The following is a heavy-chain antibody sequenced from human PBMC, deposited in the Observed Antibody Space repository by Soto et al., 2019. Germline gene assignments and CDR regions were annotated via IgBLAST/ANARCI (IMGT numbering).Heavy chain of an antibody. J-gene: IGHJ6*02. CDR3: AKAVMVRGIYYGMDV. CDR2: ISESGGST. D-gene: IGHD3-10*01. CDR1: GFTFTTYA. Sequence: DVQLLESGGGLVQPGGSLRLSCAASGFTFTTYAMNWVRQAPGKGLEWVSGISESGGSTYYADSVKGRFTISRNNSKNTLFLQMNRLRAEDTAVYHCAKAVMVRGIYYGMDVRGQGTTVTVSS. V-gene: IGHV3-23*01.